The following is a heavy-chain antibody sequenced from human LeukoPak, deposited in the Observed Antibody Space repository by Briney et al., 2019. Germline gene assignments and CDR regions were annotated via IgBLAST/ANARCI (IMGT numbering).Heavy chain of an antibody. V-gene: IGHV3-23*01. J-gene: IGHJ4*02. D-gene: IGHD3-22*01. Sequence: PGGSLRLSCAASGFTFSSYSMNWVRQAPGKGLEWVSTITDSGGTSYYADSVKGRFTISRDSSKNSLYLQMSNLRTGDTAVYYCVKSTYSDTSGYFAFDSWGQGSLVTVSA. CDR2: ITDSGGTS. CDR3: VKSTYSDTSGYFAFDS. CDR1: GFTFSSYS.